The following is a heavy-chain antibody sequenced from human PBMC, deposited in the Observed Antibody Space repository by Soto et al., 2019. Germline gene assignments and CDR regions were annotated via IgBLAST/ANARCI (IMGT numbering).Heavy chain of an antibody. CDR3: ARSGGDYTSFDD. CDR2: IYHSGST. CDR1: GDSISRSYW. J-gene: IGHJ4*02. D-gene: IGHD4-17*01. Sequence: SETLSLTCAVSGDSISRSYWWSWVRQFPGKGLEWIGEIYHSGSTIYNPSLQSRVTLSLDTSKNEFSLKMSSVTAADTAVYYCARSGGDYTSFDDWGQGTLVTVSS. V-gene: IGHV4-4*02.